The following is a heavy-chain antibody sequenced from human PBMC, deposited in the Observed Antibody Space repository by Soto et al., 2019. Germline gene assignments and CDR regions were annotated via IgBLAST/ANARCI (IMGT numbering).Heavy chain of an antibody. J-gene: IGHJ6*03. CDR3: ARTSGGSSWEYYYYYYYMDV. Sequence: SETLSLTCTVSGGSISSYYWSWIRQPPGKGLEWIGYIYYSGSTNYNPSLKSRVTISVDTSKNQFSLKLSSVTAADTAVYYCARTSGGSSWEYYYYYYYMDVWGKGTTVTVSS. CDR2: IYYSGST. D-gene: IGHD6-13*01. CDR1: GGSISSYY. V-gene: IGHV4-59*08.